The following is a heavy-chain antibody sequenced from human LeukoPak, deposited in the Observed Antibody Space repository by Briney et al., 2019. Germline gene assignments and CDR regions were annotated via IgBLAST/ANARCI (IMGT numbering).Heavy chain of an antibody. CDR3: AREGVGATPDY. CDR2: IYYSGST. J-gene: IGHJ4*02. V-gene: IGHV4-59*01. CDR1: GGTMRSYH. D-gene: IGHD1-26*01. Sequence: SETLSLTCIVSGGTMRSYHWSWIRQPPGKGLEWIGDIYYSGSTNYSPSLKSRVTISVDTSKNQFSLKLRSVTAADTAVYYCAREGVGATPDYWGQGTLVTVSS.